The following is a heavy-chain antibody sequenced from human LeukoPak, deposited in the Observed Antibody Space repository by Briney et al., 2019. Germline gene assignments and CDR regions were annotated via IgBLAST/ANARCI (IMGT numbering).Heavy chain of an antibody. CDR2: IIPILGIA. D-gene: IGHD3-3*01. J-gene: IGHJ5*02. CDR3: ARATIFGVVLQFDP. CDR1: GYTFTSYG. V-gene: IGHV1-69*04. Sequence: SVKVSCKASGYTFTSYGISWVRQAPGQGLEWMGRIIPILGIANYAQKFQGRVTITADKSTSTAYMELSSLRSEDTAVYYCARATIFGVVLQFDPWGQGTLVTVSS.